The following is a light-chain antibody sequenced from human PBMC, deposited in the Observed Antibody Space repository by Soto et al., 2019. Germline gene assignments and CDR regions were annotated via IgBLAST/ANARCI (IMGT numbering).Light chain of an antibody. CDR1: QTIGTY. J-gene: IGKJ1*01. CDR2: DAS. Sequence: EVTQSTSSLAASLGDRVTITCRASQTIGTYVNWYRQKSGAAPELLIYDASTLQSGVPSRFRGGASGTDFTLTISSLQLDDFATYYCQQSYNTPLTFGQGTKVDIK. V-gene: IGKV1-39*01. CDR3: QQSYNTPLT.